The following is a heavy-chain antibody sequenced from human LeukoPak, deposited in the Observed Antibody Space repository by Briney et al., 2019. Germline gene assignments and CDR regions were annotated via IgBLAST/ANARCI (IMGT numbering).Heavy chain of an antibody. D-gene: IGHD3-16*01. CDR3: ARGPVSSFAFDY. CDR2: ISDTGSLT. V-gene: IGHV3-23*01. CDR1: GFAFNSQA. J-gene: IGHJ4*02. Sequence: GGSLRLSCAASGFAFNSQAMGWVRQAPGKGLEWVSVISDTGSLTYYAGSVKGRFTISRDNSKNMLFLQMNSLRAEDTALYYCARGPVSSFAFDYWGQGTLVTVSS.